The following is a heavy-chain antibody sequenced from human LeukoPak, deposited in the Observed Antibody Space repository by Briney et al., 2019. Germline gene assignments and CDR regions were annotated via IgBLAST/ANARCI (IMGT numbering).Heavy chain of an antibody. CDR1: GGSFSGYY. CDR3: ARGRGSRDYWGSYYMDV. J-gene: IGHJ6*03. V-gene: IGHV4-34*01. Sequence: PSETLSLTCAVYGGSFSGYYWSWIRQPPEKGLEWIGEINHSGSTNYNPSLKSRVTISVDTSKNQFSLKLSSVTAADTAVYYCARGRGSRDYWGSYYMDVWGKGTTVTVSS. CDR2: INHSGST. D-gene: IGHD5-12*01.